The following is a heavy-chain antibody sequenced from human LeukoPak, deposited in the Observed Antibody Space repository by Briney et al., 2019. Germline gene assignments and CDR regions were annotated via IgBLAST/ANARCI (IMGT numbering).Heavy chain of an antibody. CDR3: ARVMYYYDSSGQTYYFDY. V-gene: IGHV3-48*01. CDR1: GFTFSSYS. CDR2: ISSSSSTI. Sequence: GGSLRLSCAASGFTFSSYSMNWVRQAPGKGLEWVSYISSSSSTIYYADSVKGRFTISRDNAKNSLYLQMNSLRAEDTAVYYCARVMYYYDSSGQTYYFDYWGQGTLVTVSS. D-gene: IGHD3-22*01. J-gene: IGHJ4*02.